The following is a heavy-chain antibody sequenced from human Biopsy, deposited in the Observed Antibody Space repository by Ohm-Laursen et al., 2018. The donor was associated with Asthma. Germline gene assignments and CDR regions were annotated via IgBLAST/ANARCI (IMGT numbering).Heavy chain of an antibody. CDR2: IHHSGIS. V-gene: IGHV4-31*03. D-gene: IGHD3-22*01. CDR3: ARIPRRSGSYFVDY. J-gene: IGHJ4*02. CDR1: GDSITSGGCC. Sequence: SQTLSLTCTVSGDSITSGGCCWNWIRHHPGKGLEWIGYIHHSGISYFNPSLKSRVSFSRDTSKNQFSLRLSSVTAADTAMYYCARIPRRSGSYFVDYWGQGTLVTVSS.